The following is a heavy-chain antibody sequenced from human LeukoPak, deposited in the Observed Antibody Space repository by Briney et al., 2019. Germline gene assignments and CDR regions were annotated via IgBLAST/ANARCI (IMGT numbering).Heavy chain of an antibody. CDR2: IIPIFGTA. D-gene: IGHD6-13*01. Sequence: SVKVSCKASGGTFSSHAISWVRQAPGQGLEWMGGIIPIFGTANYAQKFQGRVTITADESTSTAYMELSSLRSEDTAVYYCARGGRSWYNNWFDPWGQGTLVTVSS. CDR1: GGTFSSHA. CDR3: ARGGRSWYNNWFDP. V-gene: IGHV1-69*13. J-gene: IGHJ5*02.